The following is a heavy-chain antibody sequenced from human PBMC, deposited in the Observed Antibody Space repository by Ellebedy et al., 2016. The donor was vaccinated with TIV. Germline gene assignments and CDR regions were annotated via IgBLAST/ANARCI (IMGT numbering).Heavy chain of an antibody. CDR3: ARGDKYYYDSSGYYYTY. J-gene: IGHJ4*02. V-gene: IGHV1-46*01. D-gene: IGHD3-22*01. CDR1: GYTFTSYY. Sequence: ASVKVSCKASGYTFTSYYMYWVRQAPGQGLEWMGIINPSGGSSNYAQKFQGRVTMTRDTSTSTVYMELRSLRSEDTAVYYCARGDKYYYDSSGYYYTYWGQGTLVTVSS. CDR2: INPSGGSS.